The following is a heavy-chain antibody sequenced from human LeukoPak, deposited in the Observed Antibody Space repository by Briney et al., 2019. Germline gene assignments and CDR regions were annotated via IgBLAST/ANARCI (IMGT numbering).Heavy chain of an antibody. CDR1: GFTFSSYE. J-gene: IGHJ4*02. V-gene: IGHV3-48*03. CDR3: AKDSALLWFGELFG. D-gene: IGHD3-10*01. CDR2: ISSSGSTI. Sequence: GGSLRLSCAASGFTFSSYEMNWVRQAPGKGLEWVSYISSSGSTIYYADSVKGRFTISRDNSKNTLYLQMNSLRAEDTAVYYCAKDSALLWFGELFGWGQGTLVTVSS.